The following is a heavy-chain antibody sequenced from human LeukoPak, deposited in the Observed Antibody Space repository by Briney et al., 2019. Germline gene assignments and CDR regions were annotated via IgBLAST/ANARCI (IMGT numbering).Heavy chain of an antibody. D-gene: IGHD6-19*01. V-gene: IGHV4-59*08. CDR2: IYYTGGT. J-gene: IGHJ4*02. CDR3: AKYGNSGWVIDN. Sequence: SETLSLTCTVSGVSIGSNYWTWIRQPPGKGLEYIGYIYYTGGTNYHPSLKSRVTISVDTSKNQFSLRLSSVTAADTAVYFCAKYGNSGWVIDNWGQGTLVTVAS. CDR1: GVSIGSNY.